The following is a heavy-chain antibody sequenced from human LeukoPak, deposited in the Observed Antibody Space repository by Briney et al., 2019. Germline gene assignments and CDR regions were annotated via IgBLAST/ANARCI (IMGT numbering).Heavy chain of an antibody. CDR2: ISSYNGNT. CDR1: GYTFTSYS. J-gene: IGHJ4*02. CDR3: ARGPSSGWHKADY. Sequence: ASVKDSCKASGYTFTSYSINWVRQAPGQGLEWMGWISSYNGNTNYAQKLQGRVTMTTDTSTSTAYMELRSLRSDDTAVYYCARGPSSGWHKADYWGQGTLVTASS. V-gene: IGHV1-18*01. D-gene: IGHD6-19*01.